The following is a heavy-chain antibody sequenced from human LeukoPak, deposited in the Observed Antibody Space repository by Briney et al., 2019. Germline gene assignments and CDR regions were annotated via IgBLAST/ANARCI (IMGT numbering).Heavy chain of an antibody. Sequence: PSQTLSLTCTVSGGSISSGGYYWRWIRQHPGKGLEWIGYIYYSGSTYYNPSLKSRVTISVDTSKNQFSLKLSSVTAADTAVYYCARGAALLPGHWGQGTLVTVSS. CDR3: ARGAALLPGH. V-gene: IGHV4-31*03. CDR1: GGSISSGGYY. D-gene: IGHD3-22*01. J-gene: IGHJ4*02. CDR2: IYYSGST.